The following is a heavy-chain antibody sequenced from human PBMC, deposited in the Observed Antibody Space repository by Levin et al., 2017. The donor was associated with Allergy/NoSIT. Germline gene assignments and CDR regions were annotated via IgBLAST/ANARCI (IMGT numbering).Heavy chain of an antibody. Sequence: AGGSLRLSCAASGFTFSSYAMHWVRQAPGKGLEWVAVISYDGSNKYYADSVKGRFTISRDNSKNTLYLQMNSLRAEDTAVYYCARDLRELLWFGEFDYWGQGTLVTVSS. V-gene: IGHV3-30-3*01. D-gene: IGHD3-10*01. CDR1: GFTFSSYA. CDR3: ARDLRELLWFGEFDY. J-gene: IGHJ4*02. CDR2: ISYDGSNK.